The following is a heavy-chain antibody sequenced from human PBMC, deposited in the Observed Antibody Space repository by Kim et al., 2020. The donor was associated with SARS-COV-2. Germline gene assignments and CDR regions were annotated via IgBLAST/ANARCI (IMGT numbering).Heavy chain of an antibody. V-gene: IGHV3-74*01. J-gene: IGHJ6*03. Sequence: KGRFTISRGNAKNSLYLQMNSLRAEDTAVYYCARGGYSFAEDYYYYYMDVWGKGTTVTVSS. D-gene: IGHD5-18*01. CDR3: ARGGYSFAEDYYYYYMDV.